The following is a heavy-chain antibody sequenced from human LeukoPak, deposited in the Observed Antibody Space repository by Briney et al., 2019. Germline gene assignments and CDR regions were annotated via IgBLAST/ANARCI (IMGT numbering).Heavy chain of an antibody. CDR2: INPSGGST. J-gene: IGHJ6*03. CDR1: GYTFTSYY. Sequence: GASVKVSCKASGYTFTSYYIHWVRQAPGQGLEWMGIINPSGGSTSYAQKFQGRVTMTRDTSTSTVYMELSSLRSEDTAVYYCARDLYGDYYYYYMDVWGKGTTVTISS. CDR3: ARDLYGDYYYYYMDV. V-gene: IGHV1-46*01. D-gene: IGHD4-17*01.